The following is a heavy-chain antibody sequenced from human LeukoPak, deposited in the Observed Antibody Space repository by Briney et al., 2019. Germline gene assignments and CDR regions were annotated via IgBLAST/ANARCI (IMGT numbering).Heavy chain of an antibody. J-gene: IGHJ3*02. CDR2: INPNSGGT. D-gene: IGHD2-2*01. Sequence: GTSVNVSCKASGYTFTGYYMHWVRQAPGQGLEWMGRINPNSGGTNYAQKFQGRVTMTRDTSISTAYMELSRLRSDDTAVYYCATDLLWSPRNDAFDIWGQGTMVTVSS. CDR3: ATDLLWSPRNDAFDI. CDR1: GYTFTGYY. V-gene: IGHV1-2*06.